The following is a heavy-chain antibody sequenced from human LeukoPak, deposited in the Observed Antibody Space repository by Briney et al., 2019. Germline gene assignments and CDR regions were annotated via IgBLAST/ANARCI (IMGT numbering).Heavy chain of an antibody. V-gene: IGHV4-39*07. CDR3: ARGPHQHWPLGQF. Sequence: SETLSLTCTVSGGSISSSSYYWGWIRQPPGKGLEWIGSIYYSGSTYYNPSLKSRVTISVDTSKNQFSVTLTSVTVADTAVYYCARGPHQHWPLGQFWGQGSLVTVSS. CDR1: GGSISSSSYY. J-gene: IGHJ4*02. CDR2: IYYSGST. D-gene: IGHD2-2*01.